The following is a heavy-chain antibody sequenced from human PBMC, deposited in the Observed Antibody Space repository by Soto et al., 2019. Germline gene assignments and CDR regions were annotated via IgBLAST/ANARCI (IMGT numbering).Heavy chain of an antibody. Sequence: SETLSLTCTVSGGSISSYYWSWIRQPPGKGLEWIGYIYYSGSTNYNPSLKSRVTISVDTSKNQFSLKLSSVTAADTAVYYCARGDYDFWSGPVNWFDPWGQGTLVTVS. CDR1: GGSISSYY. V-gene: IGHV4-59*01. CDR2: IYYSGST. J-gene: IGHJ5*02. D-gene: IGHD3-3*01. CDR3: ARGDYDFWSGPVNWFDP.